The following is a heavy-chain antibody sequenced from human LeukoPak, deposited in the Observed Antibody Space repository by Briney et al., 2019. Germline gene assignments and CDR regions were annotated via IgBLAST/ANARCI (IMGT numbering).Heavy chain of an antibody. V-gene: IGHV4-39*01. CDR3: AREARGTYTIDY. CDR2: TFHSGST. D-gene: IGHD1-26*01. J-gene: IGHJ4*02. CDR1: GGSISSNSYY. Sequence: SETLSLTCTVSGGSISSNSYYWGWIRQPPGKGLEWIGSTFHSGSTYYNPSLKSRVTISVGTSKNQFSLRLSSVTAEDTAVYFCAREARGTYTIDYWGQGTLVTVSS.